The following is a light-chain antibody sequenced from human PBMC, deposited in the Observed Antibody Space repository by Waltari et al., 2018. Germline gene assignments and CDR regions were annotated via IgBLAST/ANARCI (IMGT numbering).Light chain of an antibody. CDR2: AVT. Sequence: QSALTQPPSASGSPGQSVTISCTGTSSDVGGYNYVSWYQQHPGKAPKLMIYAVTNRPSGVPGRFSGSKSGNTASLTVSGLQAEDEADYYCSSYAGSNNYVFGTGTKVTVL. J-gene: IGLJ1*01. CDR3: SSYAGSNNYV. CDR1: SSDVGGYNY. V-gene: IGLV2-8*01.